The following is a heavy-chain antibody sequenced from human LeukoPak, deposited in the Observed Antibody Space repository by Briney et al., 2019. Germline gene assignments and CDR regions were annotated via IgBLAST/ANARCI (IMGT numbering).Heavy chain of an antibody. Sequence: GGSLRLSCADTGFTFSSYCMHWVRQGTRKGLEWVSGIGTAGDTYYSGSVKGRFTISRENAKKSLYLQMNRLRAGDTAVYYSVKGSTNVDTTSFDYWGQGALVTVS. CDR2: IGTAGDT. J-gene: IGHJ4*02. V-gene: IGHV3-13*01. D-gene: IGHD2/OR15-2a*01. CDR1: GFTFSSYC. CDR3: VKGSTNVDTTSFDY.